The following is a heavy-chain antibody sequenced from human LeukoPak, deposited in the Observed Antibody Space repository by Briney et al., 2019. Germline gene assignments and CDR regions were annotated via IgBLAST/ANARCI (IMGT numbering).Heavy chain of an antibody. CDR2: TYSGGSS. D-gene: IGHD3-22*01. V-gene: IGHV3-53*01. J-gene: IGHJ5*01. CDR1: GFRFGDYG. Sequence: GGSLRLSCAVSGFRFGDYGMIWVRQAPGKGLEWVSVTYSGGSSYYADSVRGRFTISRDNAENTLYLQMNNLRVEDTALYYCGTMSNYDSGGYYDSWGLGTLVTVSS. CDR3: GTMSNYDSGGYYDS.